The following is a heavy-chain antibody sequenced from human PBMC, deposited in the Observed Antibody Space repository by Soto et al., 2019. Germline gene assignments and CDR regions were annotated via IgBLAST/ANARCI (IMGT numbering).Heavy chain of an antibody. Sequence: EVQLVESGGGLVQPGGSLKLSCVASGLTFSASAMHWVRQASGKGLEWVGRIRNKADKYATVYAAPVQGRFTISRDDSKNTLYLQMNSLKTEDTAVYYCTTDPIAAAGVWYFQHWGQGTLVTVSS. CDR1: GLTFSASA. CDR3: TTDPIAAAGVWYFQH. D-gene: IGHD6-13*01. V-gene: IGHV3-73*02. J-gene: IGHJ1*01. CDR2: IRNKADKYAT.